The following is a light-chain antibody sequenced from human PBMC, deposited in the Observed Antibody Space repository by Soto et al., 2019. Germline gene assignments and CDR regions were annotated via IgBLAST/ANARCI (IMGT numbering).Light chain of an antibody. Sequence: DIQMTQSPSSLSASIGDRVTITCRASQGISKYLAWYQQRPGVVPNLLTYAASTLQSGVPSRFSGSGSGTDFTLTISSLQPEDVATYYCQERTNWPPGITFGPGTTVDIK. CDR3: QERTNWPPGIT. CDR1: QGISKY. CDR2: AAS. V-gene: IGKV1-27*01. J-gene: IGKJ3*01.